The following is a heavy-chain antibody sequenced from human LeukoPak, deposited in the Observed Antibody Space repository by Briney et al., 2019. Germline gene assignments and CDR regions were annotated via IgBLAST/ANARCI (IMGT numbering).Heavy chain of an antibody. J-gene: IGHJ4*02. CDR1: GYTFTSYP. CDR3: ASGPSYSGSNEYFDY. D-gene: IGHD1-26*01. Sequence: GASVRVSCKASGYTFTSYPMNWVRQAPGQGLEWMGWINTNTGNPTYAQGFTGRFVFSLDTSVSTTCLQISSLKAEDTAVYYCASGPSYSGSNEYFDYWGQGTLVTVSS. V-gene: IGHV7-4-1*02. CDR2: INTNTGNP.